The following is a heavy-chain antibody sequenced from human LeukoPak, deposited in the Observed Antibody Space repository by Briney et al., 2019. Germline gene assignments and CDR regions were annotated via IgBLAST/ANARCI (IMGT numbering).Heavy chain of an antibody. V-gene: IGHV1-2*02. CDR2: INPNSGGT. Sequence: ASVTVSCKASGYTFTGYFMHWVRQAPGQGLEWMGWINPNSGGTNYAQRFQGRVTMTRDRSISTAYMELSRLRSDDTAVYYCAMASNANDYGARGAFDIWGQGTMVTVSS. CDR1: GYTFTGYF. CDR3: AMASNANDYGARGAFDI. D-gene: IGHD4-17*01. J-gene: IGHJ3*02.